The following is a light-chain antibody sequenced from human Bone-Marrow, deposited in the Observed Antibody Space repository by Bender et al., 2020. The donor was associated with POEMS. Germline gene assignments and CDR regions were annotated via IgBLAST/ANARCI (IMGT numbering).Light chain of an antibody. Sequence: QSALTQPPSASGSPGQSVTISCTGTSSDVGSYVYVSWYQQHPGKAPKVTIYDVSKRPSGVPDRFSGSKSGNTASLTISGLQAEDEADYYCYSYAGSSTYGFGPGTKVTVL. V-gene: IGLV2-11*01. J-gene: IGLJ1*01. CDR1: SSDVGSYVY. CDR2: DVS. CDR3: YSYAGSSTYG.